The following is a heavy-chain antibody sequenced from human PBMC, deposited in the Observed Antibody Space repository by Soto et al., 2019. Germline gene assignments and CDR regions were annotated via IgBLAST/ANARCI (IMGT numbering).Heavy chain of an antibody. V-gene: IGHV5-51*01. D-gene: IGHD2-8*01. J-gene: IGHJ4*02. CDR2: IYPGDSDT. CDR3: ARLGSVVLMVYASKPDY. Sequence: EVQLVQSGAEVKKPGESLKISCKGSGYSFTSYWIGWVRQMPGKGPEWMGIIYPGDSDTRYSPSFQGQVTISADKSISTAYLQWSSLKASDTAMYYCARLGSVVLMVYASKPDYWGQGTLVTVSS. CDR1: GYSFTSYW.